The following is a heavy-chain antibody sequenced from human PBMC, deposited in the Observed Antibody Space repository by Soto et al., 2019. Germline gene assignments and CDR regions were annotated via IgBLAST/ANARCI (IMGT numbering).Heavy chain of an antibody. CDR2: IYYSGSN. V-gene: IGHV4-39*01. J-gene: IGHJ4*02. Sequence: PSETLSLTCTVPGGSISSSSYYWGWIRQPPGKGLEWIGSIYYSGSNYYNPSLKSRVTISVDPSKNQFSLKLSSVTAAHTAVYYRARQVGGFLDLSYWGQGTLVTVSS. CDR3: ARQVGGFLDLSY. CDR1: GGSISSSSYY. D-gene: IGHD3-3*01.